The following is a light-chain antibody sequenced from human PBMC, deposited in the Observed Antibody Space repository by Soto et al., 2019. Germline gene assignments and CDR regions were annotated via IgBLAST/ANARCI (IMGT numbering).Light chain of an antibody. CDR1: SSNIGSNT. CDR2: SNN. Sequence: QSALTQPPSASGTPGQRVTISCSGSSSNIGSNTVNWYQQLPGTAPKLLIYSNNQRPSGVPDRFPGSKSGTSASLAISGLQSEDEADYYCAAWDDSLNGEVFGTGTRSPS. J-gene: IGLJ1*01. CDR3: AAWDDSLNGEV. V-gene: IGLV1-44*01.